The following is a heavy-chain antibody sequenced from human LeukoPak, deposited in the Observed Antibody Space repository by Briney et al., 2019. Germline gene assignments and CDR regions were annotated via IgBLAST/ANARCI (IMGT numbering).Heavy chain of an antibody. J-gene: IGHJ4*02. D-gene: IGHD4-17*01. CDR3: ARADYGDYVSCFDY. CDR2: INPNSGGT. V-gene: IGHV1-2*02. CDR1: GYTFTGFY. Sequence: ASVKVSCKASGYTFTGFYMHWVRQAPGQGLEWMGWINPNSGGTNYAQKFQGRVTMTRDTSISTAYMELSRLRSDDTAVYYCARADYGDYVSCFDYWGQGTLVTVSS.